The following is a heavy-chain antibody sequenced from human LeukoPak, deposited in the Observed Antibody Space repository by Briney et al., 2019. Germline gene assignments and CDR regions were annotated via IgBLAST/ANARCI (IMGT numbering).Heavy chain of an antibody. J-gene: IGHJ3*02. CDR2: IYYSGST. V-gene: IGHV4-59*01. D-gene: IGHD3-16*01. CDR1: GGSISSYY. CDR3: ARGTFLNTSVRAFDI. Sequence: SETLSLTCTVSGGSISSYYWSWIRQPPGKGLEWIGYIYYSGSTNYNPSLKSRVTISVDTPKNQFSLKLSSVTAADTAVYYCARGTFLNTSVRAFDIWGQGTMVTVSS.